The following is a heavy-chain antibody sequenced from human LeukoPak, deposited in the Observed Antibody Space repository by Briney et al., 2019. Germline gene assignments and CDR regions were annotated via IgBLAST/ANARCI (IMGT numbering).Heavy chain of an antibody. V-gene: IGHV3-30*02. Sequence: GGSLRLSCAASGFTFSSYGMHWVRQAPGKGLEWVAFIRYDGSNKYYADSVKGRFTISRDNSKNTLYLQMNSLRAEDTAVYYCAKDRGGLWFGETDAFDIWGQGTMVTVSS. CDR2: IRYDGSNK. CDR3: AKDRGGLWFGETDAFDI. D-gene: IGHD3-10*01. J-gene: IGHJ3*02. CDR1: GFTFSSYG.